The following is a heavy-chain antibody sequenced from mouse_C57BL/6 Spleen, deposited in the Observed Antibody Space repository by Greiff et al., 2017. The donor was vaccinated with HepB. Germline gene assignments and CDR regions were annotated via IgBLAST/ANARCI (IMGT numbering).Heavy chain of an antibody. D-gene: IGHD1-1*01. Sequence: VQLKESGGDLVKPGGSLKLSCAASGFTFSSYGMSWVRQTPDKRLEWVATISSGGSYTYYPDSVKGRFTISRDNAKNTLYLQMSSLKSEDTAMYYCARRGVVAYYAMDYWGQGTSVTVSS. CDR1: GFTFSSYG. CDR2: ISSGGSYT. V-gene: IGHV5-6*01. J-gene: IGHJ4*01. CDR3: ARRGVVAYYAMDY.